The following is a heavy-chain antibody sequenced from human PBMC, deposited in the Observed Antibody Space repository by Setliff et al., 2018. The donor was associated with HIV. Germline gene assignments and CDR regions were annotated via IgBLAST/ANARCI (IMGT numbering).Heavy chain of an antibody. CDR1: GYSITSGYS. V-gene: IGHV4-38-2*01. CDR3: ARITGTTR. Sequence: SETLSLTCAVSGYSITSGYSWGWIRQSPGKGLEWIGNAYHSGRTYYNPSLKSRVAISVDTSKNQFSLKLSSVTAADTAVYYCARITGTTRWGQGTLVTVSS. CDR2: AYHSGRT. J-gene: IGHJ4*02. D-gene: IGHD1-7*01.